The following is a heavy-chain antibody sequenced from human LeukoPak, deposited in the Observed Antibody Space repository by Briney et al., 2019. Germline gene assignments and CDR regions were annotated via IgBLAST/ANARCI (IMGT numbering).Heavy chain of an antibody. D-gene: IGHD1-26*01. V-gene: IGHV3-53*01. J-gene: IGHJ4*02. Sequence: GGSLRLSCAASGFTVSSNYMSWVRQAPGKGLEWVSVIYSGGSTYYADSVKGRFTISRDNAKNSLYLQMNSLRAEDTAVYYCARGASGSHYFDYWGQGTLVTVSS. CDR3: ARGASGSHYFDY. CDR2: IYSGGST. CDR1: GFTVSSNY.